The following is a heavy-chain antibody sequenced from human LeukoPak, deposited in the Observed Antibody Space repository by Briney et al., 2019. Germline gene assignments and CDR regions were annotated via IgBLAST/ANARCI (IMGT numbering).Heavy chain of an antibody. CDR3: ARANDYCDLKLSY. V-gene: IGHV4-61*08. CDR1: GGSISSGGYS. D-gene: IGHD4-17*01. Sequence: PSETLSLTCAVSGGSISSGGYSCSWIRQPPGKGLEWIGYIYYSGSTNYNPSLKSRVTISVDTSKNQFSLKLSSVTAADTAVYYCARANDYCDLKLSYWGQGTLVTVSS. J-gene: IGHJ4*02. CDR2: IYYSGST.